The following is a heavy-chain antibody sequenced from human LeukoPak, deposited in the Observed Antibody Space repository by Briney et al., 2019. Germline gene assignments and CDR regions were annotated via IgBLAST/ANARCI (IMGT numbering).Heavy chain of an antibody. CDR2: IWYDGSNK. CDR1: GFTFSSYG. D-gene: IGHD6-19*01. Sequence: PGGSLRLSCAASGFTFSSYGMHWVRQAPGKGLEWVAVIWYDGSNKYYADSVKGRFTISRDNSKNTLYLQMNSLRAEDTAVYYCAGSIAVAGRGFDYWGQGTLVTVSS. J-gene: IGHJ4*02. CDR3: AGSIAVAGRGFDY. V-gene: IGHV3-33*01.